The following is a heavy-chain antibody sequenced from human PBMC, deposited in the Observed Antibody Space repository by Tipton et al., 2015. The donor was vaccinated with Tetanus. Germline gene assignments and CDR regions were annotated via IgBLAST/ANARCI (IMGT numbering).Heavy chain of an antibody. D-gene: IGHD3-22*01. CDR1: GASISNSSSY. Sequence: TLSLTCTVSGASISNSSSYWGWIRQSPGKGLEWIGNIYFSGSTYYSPSLKSRVTISVDTSKNQFSLRLNSVTAADTAVYYCAKLFRVRARGITMVVVVPPGYFDYWGQGTLVTVSS. V-gene: IGHV4-39*01. CDR2: IYFSGST. CDR3: AKLFRVRARGITMVVVVPPGYFDY. J-gene: IGHJ4*02.